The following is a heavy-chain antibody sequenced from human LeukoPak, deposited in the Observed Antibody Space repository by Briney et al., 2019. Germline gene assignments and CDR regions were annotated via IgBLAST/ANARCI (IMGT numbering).Heavy chain of an antibody. CDR1: GGSISSNSYY. CDR3: HGPYHYYMDV. CDR2: ISYRGTT. Sequence: SETLSLTCTVSGGSISSNSYYWGWIRQPPGKGLEWIGTISYRGTTYYNPSLKSRITLSLDTSKNQFSLKLTSVTAADTAVYYCHGPYHYYMDVWGKGTTVTVSS. V-gene: IGHV4-39*01. J-gene: IGHJ6*03. D-gene: IGHD5-24*01.